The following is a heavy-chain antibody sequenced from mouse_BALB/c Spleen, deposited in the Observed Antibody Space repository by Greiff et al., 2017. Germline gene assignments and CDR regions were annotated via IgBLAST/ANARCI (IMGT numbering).Heavy chain of an antibody. CDR1: GYTFTSYW. V-gene: IGHV1-69*02. J-gene: IGHJ2*01. Sequence: VQLQQPGAELVKPGAPVKLSCKASGYTFTSYWMNWVKQRPGRGLEWIGRIDPSDSETHYNQKFKDKATLTVDKSSSTAYIQLSSLTSEDSAVYYCARSSTTVVATDYWGQGTTLTVSS. CDR3: ARSSTTVVATDY. CDR2: IDPSDSET. D-gene: IGHD1-1*01.